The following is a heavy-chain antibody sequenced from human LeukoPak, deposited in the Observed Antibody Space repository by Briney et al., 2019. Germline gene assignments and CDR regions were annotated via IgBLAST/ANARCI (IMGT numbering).Heavy chain of an antibody. V-gene: IGHV3-11*01. Sequence: GGSLRLSCAASGFTFSDYYMSWIRQAPGRGLVSVSYISSSGSTTYYTDSVKGRFTISRDNAKNSLYLQMNSLRPEDTAVYYCASSYCGGNCLVSWGQGTLVTVSS. D-gene: IGHD4-23*01. CDR3: ASSYCGGNCLVS. CDR2: ISSSGSTT. CDR1: GFTFSDYY. J-gene: IGHJ5*02.